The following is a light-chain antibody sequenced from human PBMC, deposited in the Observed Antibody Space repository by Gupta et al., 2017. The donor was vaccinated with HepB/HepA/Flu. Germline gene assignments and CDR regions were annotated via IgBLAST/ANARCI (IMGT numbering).Light chain of an antibody. CDR3: QSYDSSLSGWGV. CDR1: TFNIGAGYD. CDR2: GNN. J-gene: IGLJ2*01. Sequence: QSVLTQPPSVSAAPGQRVTISCTGSTFNIGAGYDVHWYQQFPGSGPKLLIYGNNNRHSGVPDRFSGSKSGTSASLAITGLQTEDEAYYYCQSYDSSLSGWGVFGGGTKVTVL. V-gene: IGLV1-40*01.